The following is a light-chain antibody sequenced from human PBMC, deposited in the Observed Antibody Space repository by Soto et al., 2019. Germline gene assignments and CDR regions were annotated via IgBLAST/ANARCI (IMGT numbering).Light chain of an antibody. J-gene: IGLJ1*01. CDR2: RND. Sequence: QLVLTQPPSASGTPGQTITISCSGSRSNVATNYVYWFQQLPGTAPKLLIYRNDQRPSGVPDRFSGSKSGTSGSLAISGLRSEDEADYYCAAWHDGLSGYVFGTGTKVTVL. V-gene: IGLV1-47*01. CDR3: AAWHDGLSGYV. CDR1: RSNVATNY.